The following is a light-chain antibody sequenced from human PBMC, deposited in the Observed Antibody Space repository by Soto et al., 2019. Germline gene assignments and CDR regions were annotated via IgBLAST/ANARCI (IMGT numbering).Light chain of an antibody. CDR3: HQYHSYSPT. Sequence: DIQMTQSPSTLSASVGARVTITCRASQSISGWLAWYQQKPGKAPTLLIYKASSLESGVPSRFSGSGSGTEFTLTISSLQPDDFATYYCHQYHSYSPTFGGGTKVDIK. CDR1: QSISGW. J-gene: IGKJ4*01. V-gene: IGKV1-5*03. CDR2: KAS.